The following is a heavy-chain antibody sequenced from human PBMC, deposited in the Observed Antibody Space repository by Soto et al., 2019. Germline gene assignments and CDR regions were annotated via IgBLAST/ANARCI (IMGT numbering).Heavy chain of an antibody. CDR3: ARGWFGELIDY. CDR1: GGSISSGDYY. D-gene: IGHD3-10*01. V-gene: IGHV4-30-4*01. Sequence: SETLSLTCTVSGGSISSGDYYWSWIRQPPGKGLEWIGYIYYSGSTYYNPSLKSRVTISVDTSKNQFSLKLSSVTAADTAVYYCARGWFGELIDYWGQGTLVTVSS. J-gene: IGHJ4*02. CDR2: IYYSGST.